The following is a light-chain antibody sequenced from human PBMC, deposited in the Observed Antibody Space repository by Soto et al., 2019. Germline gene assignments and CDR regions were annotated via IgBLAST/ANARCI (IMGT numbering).Light chain of an antibody. J-gene: IGKJ1*01. CDR3: QQYNNWPGT. CDR1: QSVSSN. Sequence: EIVMTQSPATLSVSPGERATLSCRASQSVSSNLAWYQQKPGQAPRLLIYGASTRATGIPARFSGSGSGTEFKLTIISLHSEDFAVYYCQQYNNWPGTFGQGTKVEIK. V-gene: IGKV3-15*01. CDR2: GAS.